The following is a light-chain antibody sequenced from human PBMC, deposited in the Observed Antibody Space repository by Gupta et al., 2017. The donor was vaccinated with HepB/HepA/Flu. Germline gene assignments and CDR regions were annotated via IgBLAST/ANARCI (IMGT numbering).Light chain of an antibody. CDR3: QAWDSATADLV. V-gene: IGLV3-1*01. CDR1: NLRYQA. J-gene: IGLJ2*01. CDR2: DDK. Sequence: SFELTQPPSVSVSPGQTASIPSSGDNLRYQAVSWYQPKPGQAPALVIFDDKKRPSGIPERYCGSNSANTATLTTSGAQAVEEADYYCQAWDSATADLVFGGGTKLTVL.